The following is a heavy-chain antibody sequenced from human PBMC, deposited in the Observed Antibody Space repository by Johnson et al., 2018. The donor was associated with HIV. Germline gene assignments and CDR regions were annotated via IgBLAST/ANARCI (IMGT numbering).Heavy chain of an antibody. CDR1: GFIFSSYG. CDR3: ASYCSGGSCYRRSPSDAFDI. D-gene: IGHD2-15*01. J-gene: IGHJ3*02. V-gene: IGHV3-33*08. CDR2: IWYDGSNK. Sequence: QVQLVESGGGVVQPGRSLRLSCAASGFIFSSYGMYWVRQAPGKGLEWVAVIWYDGSNKYYADSVKGRFTISRDNSKNTLYLQMNSLRVEDTAVYYCASYCSGGSCYRRSPSDAFDIWGQGTMFTVSS.